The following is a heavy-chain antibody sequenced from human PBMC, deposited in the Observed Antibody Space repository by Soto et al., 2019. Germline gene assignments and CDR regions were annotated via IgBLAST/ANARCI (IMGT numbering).Heavy chain of an antibody. CDR1: GGSISSTNW. CDR2: IYHNGSP. Sequence: QVQLQESGPGLVESSGTLSLTCAVSGGSISSTNWLSWVRQSPGKGLEWIGEIYHNGSPDYNPYLKRRVTISVDKSKNHFSLKLTSVTAADTAVYFCGRWLGTSYGMDVLGQGPAVNVSS. J-gene: IGHJ6*02. V-gene: IGHV4-4*02. D-gene: IGHD3-10*01. CDR3: GRWLGTSYGMDV.